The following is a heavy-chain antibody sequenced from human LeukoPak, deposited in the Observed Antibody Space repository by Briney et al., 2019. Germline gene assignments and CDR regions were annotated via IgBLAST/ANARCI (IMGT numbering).Heavy chain of an antibody. CDR1: GFTVSSNY. CDR2: IYSGGST. J-gene: IGHJ6*02. CDR3: ARDVTMVRGVTYGMDV. D-gene: IGHD3-10*01. V-gene: IGHV3-66*01. Sequence: GGSLRLSCAASGFTVSSNYMSWVRQAPGKGPEWVSVIYSGGSTYYADSVKGRFTISRDNSKNTLYLQMNSLRAEDTAVYYCARDVTMVRGVTYGMDVWAKGPRSPSP.